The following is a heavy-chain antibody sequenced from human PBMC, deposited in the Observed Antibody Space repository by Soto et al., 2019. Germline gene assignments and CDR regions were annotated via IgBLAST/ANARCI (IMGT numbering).Heavy chain of an antibody. Sequence: PGGSLRLSYAASGLNFRNAWMSCVRQAPGKGLEWVGRIKSKTEGGTTDYAAPVKGRFSISRDDSKNTLYLQMNSLKSEFTAVYYCAATYICNIYWGQGILVTVPQ. D-gene: IGHD3-3*02. V-gene: IGHV3-15*01. CDR2: IKSKTEGGTT. J-gene: IGHJ4*02. CDR1: GLNFRNAW. CDR3: AATYICNIY.